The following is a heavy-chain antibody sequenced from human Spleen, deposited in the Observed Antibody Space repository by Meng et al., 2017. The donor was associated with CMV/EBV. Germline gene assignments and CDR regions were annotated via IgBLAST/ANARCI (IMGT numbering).Heavy chain of an antibody. J-gene: IGHJ4*02. V-gene: IGHV3-7*01. CDR2: IKQDGSEK. CDR3: ARDYGDLYDY. Sequence: LSCAASGFTFRRYWMSWVRQAPGKGLEWVANIKQDGSEKYYVDSVKGRFTISRDNAKNSLYLQMNSLRAEDTAVYYCARDYGDLYDYWGQGTLVTVSS. CDR1: GFTFRRYW. D-gene: IGHD4-17*01.